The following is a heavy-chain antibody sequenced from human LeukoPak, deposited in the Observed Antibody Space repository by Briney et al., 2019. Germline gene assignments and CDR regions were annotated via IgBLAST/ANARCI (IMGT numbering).Heavy chain of an antibody. V-gene: IGHV4-39*01. CDR2: IYYSGST. CDR3: ASSNPFTWTQRSYYDFWSGYYTAHWFDP. CDR1: GGSISSSSYS. Sequence: SETLSLTCTVSGGSISSSSYSWGWIRQPPGKGLEWIGSIYYSGSTYYNPSLKSRVTISVDTSKNQFSLKLSSVTAADTAVYYCASSNPFTWTQRSYYDFWSGYYTAHWFDPWGQGTLVTVSS. D-gene: IGHD3-3*01. J-gene: IGHJ5*02.